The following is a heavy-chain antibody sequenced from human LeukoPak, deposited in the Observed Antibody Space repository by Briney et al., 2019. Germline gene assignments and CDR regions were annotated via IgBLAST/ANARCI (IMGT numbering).Heavy chain of an antibody. J-gene: IGHJ5*02. D-gene: IGHD3-10*01. CDR3: ARIGSTMVRGVINWFDP. CDR1: GYTFTGYY. CDR2: INPNSGGT. V-gene: IGHV1-2*02. Sequence: ASVKVSCKASGYTFTGYYMLWVRQAPGQGLEWMGWINPNSGGTNYAQKFQGRVTMTRDTSISTAYMELSRLRSDDTAVYYCARIGSTMVRGVINWFDPWGQGTLVTVSS.